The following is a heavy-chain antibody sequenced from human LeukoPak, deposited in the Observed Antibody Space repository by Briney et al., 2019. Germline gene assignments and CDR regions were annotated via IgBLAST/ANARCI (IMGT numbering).Heavy chain of an antibody. CDR3: ATDAYGGATFFYYMDV. CDR1: GFTFDDYA. D-gene: IGHD2/OR15-2a*01. J-gene: IGHJ6*03. CDR2: ISWNSGNI. V-gene: IGHV3-9*01. Sequence: SGGSLRLSCAGSGFTFDDYAMHWVRQTPGKGLEWVSGISWNSGNIAYADFVGGRFTISRDNAKNSLSLQMNSLSDEDTAVYYCATDAYGGATFFYYMDVWGKGTTVTVSS.